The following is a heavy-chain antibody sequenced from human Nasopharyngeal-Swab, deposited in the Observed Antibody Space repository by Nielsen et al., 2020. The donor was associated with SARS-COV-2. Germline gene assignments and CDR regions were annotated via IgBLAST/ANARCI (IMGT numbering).Heavy chain of an antibody. CDR1: GFTFNNYN. CDR2: ISSSSSYI. CDR3: ARDGLDYDFWSAYFMDV. D-gene: IGHD3-3*01. J-gene: IGHJ6*04. Sequence: GRSLRLSCAASGFTFNNYNFNWVRQAPGKGLEWVSSISSSSSYIYYADSVKGRFTISRDNAKNSLYLQMNSLRAEDTAVYYCARDGLDYDFWSAYFMDVGGKGTTVTSPQ. V-gene: IGHV3-21*01.